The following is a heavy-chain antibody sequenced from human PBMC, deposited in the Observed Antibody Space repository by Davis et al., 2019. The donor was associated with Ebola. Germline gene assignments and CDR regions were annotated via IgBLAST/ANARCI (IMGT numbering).Heavy chain of an antibody. CDR3: ARDYDSSNWFDP. Sequence: SVEVSCKASGGTFSSYAISWVRQAPGQGLEWMGGIIPIFGTANYAQKFQGRVTITADESTSTAYMELSSLRSEDTAVYYCARDYDSSNWFDPWGQGTLVTVSS. J-gene: IGHJ5*02. D-gene: IGHD5-12*01. V-gene: IGHV1-69*13. CDR2: IIPIFGTA. CDR1: GGTFSSYA.